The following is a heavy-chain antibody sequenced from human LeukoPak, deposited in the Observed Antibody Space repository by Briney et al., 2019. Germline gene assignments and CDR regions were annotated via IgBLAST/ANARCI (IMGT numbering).Heavy chain of an antibody. CDR2: IYSSGST. CDR1: SGSISSGTYY. Sequence: SETLSLTCTVSSGSISSGTYYWSWIRQPAGKGLEWIGRIYSSGSTNYNPSLKSRVTISVDTSKNQFSLNLTSVTAADTAVYYCARETPYGSGSYPFDYWGQGILVTVSS. J-gene: IGHJ4*02. CDR3: ARETPYGSGSYPFDY. D-gene: IGHD3-10*01. V-gene: IGHV4-61*02.